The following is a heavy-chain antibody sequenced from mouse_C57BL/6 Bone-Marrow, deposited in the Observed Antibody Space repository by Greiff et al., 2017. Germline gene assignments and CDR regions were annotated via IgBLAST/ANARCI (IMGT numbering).Heavy chain of an antibody. J-gene: IGHJ4*01. CDR2: IYPRSGNT. V-gene: IGHV1-81*01. CDR1: GYTFTSYG. CDR3: ASCDGDYYAMDY. D-gene: IGHD2-3*01. Sequence: QVQLQQSGAELARPGASVKLSCKASGYTFTSYGISWVKQRTGQGLEWIGEIYPRSGNTYYNEKFKGKATLTADKSSSTAYMELRSLTSEVSAVYFCASCDGDYYAMDYWGQGTSVTVSS.